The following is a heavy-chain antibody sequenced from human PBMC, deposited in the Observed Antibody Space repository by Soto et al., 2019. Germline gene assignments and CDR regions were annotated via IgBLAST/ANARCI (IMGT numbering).Heavy chain of an antibody. Sequence: GASVKVSCKASGYTFTSYAMHWVRQAPGQRLEWMGWINAGNGNTKYSQKFQGRVTITRDTSASTAYMELSSLRSEDTAVYYCARAKPYYYGMDVWGQGTTVTVSS. CDR2: INAGNGNT. CDR1: GYTFTSYA. CDR3: ARAKPYYYGMDV. V-gene: IGHV1-3*01. J-gene: IGHJ6*02.